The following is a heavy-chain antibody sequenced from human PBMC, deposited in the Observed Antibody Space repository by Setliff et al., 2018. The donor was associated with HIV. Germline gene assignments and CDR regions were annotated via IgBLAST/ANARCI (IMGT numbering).Heavy chain of an antibody. CDR1: GGSISSGSYY. V-gene: IGHV4-61*02. D-gene: IGHD4-17*01. Sequence: SETLSLTCTVSGGSISSGSYYWNWIRQPAGKGLEWIGRIYTSGSTNYNPSLKSRVTISVDTSKNQFSLKMTSVTAADTAVYYCARVGANYCEPDYWGQGKLVTVSS. CDR3: ARVGANYCEPDY. J-gene: IGHJ4*02. CDR2: IYTSGST.